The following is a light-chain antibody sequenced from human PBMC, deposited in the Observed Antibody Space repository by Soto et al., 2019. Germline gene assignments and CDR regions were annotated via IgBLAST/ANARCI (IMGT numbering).Light chain of an antibody. CDR1: SANIGAGYD. Sequence: QSVLTQPPSVSGAPGQRVTISCTGSSANIGAGYDVYWYQQLPGTAPTLLIYGYNNRPSGVPDRFSGSKSGTSASLAITGLQVEDEADYYCQSYDSSLTGSVFGGGTKLTVL. V-gene: IGLV1-40*01. J-gene: IGLJ2*01. CDR3: QSYDSSLTGSV. CDR2: GYN.